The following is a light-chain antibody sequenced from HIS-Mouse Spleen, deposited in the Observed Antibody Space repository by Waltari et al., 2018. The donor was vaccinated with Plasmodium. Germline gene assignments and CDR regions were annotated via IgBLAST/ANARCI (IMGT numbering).Light chain of an antibody. CDR1: ALPKKY. J-gene: IGLJ3*02. V-gene: IGLV3-10*01. CDR2: EDS. CDR3: YSTDSSGNHRV. Sequence: SYELTQPPSVSVSPGQTARITCSGDALPKKYAYWYQQKSGQAPVLVIYEDSKRPSGIPERFSGSSSGNMDTLTISGAQVEDEADYYCYSTDSSGNHRVFGGGTKLTVL.